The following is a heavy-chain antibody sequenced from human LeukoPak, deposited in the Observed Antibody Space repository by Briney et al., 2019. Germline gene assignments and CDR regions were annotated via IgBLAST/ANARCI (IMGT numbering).Heavy chain of an antibody. D-gene: IGHD2-2*01. CDR2: INPNSGGT. CDR1: GYTFTGYY. Sequence: ASVKVSCKASGYTFTGYYMHWVRQAPGQGLEWMGWINPNSGGTNYAQKFQGRVTMTRDTSISTAYMELSRLRSDDTAVYYCARRGGYCSSTSCYVSAFDIWGQGTMVTVSS. J-gene: IGHJ3*02. V-gene: IGHV1-2*02. CDR3: ARRGGYCSSTSCYVSAFDI.